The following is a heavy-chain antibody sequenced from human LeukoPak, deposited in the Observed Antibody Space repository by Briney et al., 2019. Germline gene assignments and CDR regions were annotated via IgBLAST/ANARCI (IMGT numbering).Heavy chain of an antibody. D-gene: IGHD1-1*01. CDR2: IYTSGST. V-gene: IGHV4-61*02. Sequence: PSETLSLTCTVSGGSISSGSYYWSWIRQPAGKGRVWIGRIYTSGSTNYNPSLKSRVTISVDTSKNQFSLKLSSVTAADTAVYYCARANWKKTNWFDPWGQGTLVTVSS. J-gene: IGHJ5*02. CDR3: ARANWKKTNWFDP. CDR1: GGSISSGSYY.